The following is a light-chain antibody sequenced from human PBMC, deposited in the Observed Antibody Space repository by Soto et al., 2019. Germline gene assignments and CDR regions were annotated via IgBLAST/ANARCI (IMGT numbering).Light chain of an antibody. V-gene: IGLV2-23*01. CDR1: SSDVGSRNL. Sequence: QSVLTQPASVSGSPGQSIIISCTGTSSDVGSRNLVSWYQQYPGKAPKVIIFGASKRPSGVSNRFSGSKSGNTASLTISGLQAEDEADYYCCSNAAGSTYVFGSGTKLTVL. J-gene: IGLJ1*01. CDR2: GAS. CDR3: CSNAAGSTYV.